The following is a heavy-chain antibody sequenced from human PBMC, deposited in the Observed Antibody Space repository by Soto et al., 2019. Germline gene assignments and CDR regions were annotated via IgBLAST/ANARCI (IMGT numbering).Heavy chain of an antibody. V-gene: IGHV1-8*01. CDR1: GYTFTSCD. CDR3: ARRKERSGPHCFDS. J-gene: IGHJ4*02. Sequence: ASVKVSCKASGYTFTSCDIHWVRQAPGQVLEWMGWMNPSTGNTGFAQKFQGRVTMTRNTAISTAYMELRSLTSEDTAVYYCARRKERSGPHCFDSWGQGTLVTVSS. CDR2: MNPSTGNT.